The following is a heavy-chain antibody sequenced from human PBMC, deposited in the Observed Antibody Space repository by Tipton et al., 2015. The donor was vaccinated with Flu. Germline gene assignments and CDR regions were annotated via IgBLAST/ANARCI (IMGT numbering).Heavy chain of an antibody. V-gene: IGHV4-61*02. J-gene: IGHJ3*02. CDR3: ARMGDAFEI. CDR2: IYTSGST. Sequence: LRLSCTVSGGSISSGSYYWSWIRQPAGKGLEWIGRIYTSGSTNYNPSLKSRVTISVDTSKNQFSLKLSSVTAADTAVYYCARMGDAFEIWGQGTMVTVSS. CDR1: GGSISSGSYY. D-gene: IGHD3-16*01.